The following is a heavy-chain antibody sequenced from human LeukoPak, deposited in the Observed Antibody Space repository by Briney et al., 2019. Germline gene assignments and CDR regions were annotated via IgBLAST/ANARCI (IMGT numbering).Heavy chain of an antibody. J-gene: IGHJ4*02. CDR3: AKEGYHYDIVTGYKKYYFDY. CDR1: GFTFRSYA. V-gene: IGHV3-23*01. Sequence: GGSLRLSCAASGFTFRSYAMSWVRQAPGKGLEWVSAISGSGGSTYYADSVKGRFTISRDNSKNTLYLQMNSLRAEDTAVYYGAKEGYHYDIVTGYKKYYFDYSGQGTLVTVSS. CDR2: ISGSGGST. D-gene: IGHD3-9*01.